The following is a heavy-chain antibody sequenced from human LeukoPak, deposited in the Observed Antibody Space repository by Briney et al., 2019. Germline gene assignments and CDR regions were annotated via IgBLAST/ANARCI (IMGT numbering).Heavy chain of an antibody. V-gene: IGHV1-2*02. J-gene: IGHJ4*02. CDR1: GFTFTGYY. CDR2: INPNSGGT. D-gene: IGHD3-10*01. Sequence: ASVKVSCKASGFTFTGYYIHWVRQAPGQGLEWMGWINPNSGGTNYAQKFQGRVTMTRDTSITTAYMELSRLKSDDTAVYYCARGGYYGSGSYYDYWGQGTLVTVSS. CDR3: ARGGYYGSGSYYDY.